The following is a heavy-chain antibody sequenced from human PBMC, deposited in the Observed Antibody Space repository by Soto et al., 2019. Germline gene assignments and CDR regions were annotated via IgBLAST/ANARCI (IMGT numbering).Heavy chain of an antibody. CDR1: GFTFINFD. V-gene: IGHV3-13*05. CDR3: ARAYTGRLPRRADYYYAMDV. J-gene: IGHJ6*02. Sequence: PGGSLRLSCAASGFTFINFDMHWVRQVPGKGLEWVSAIGSARDPYYLGSVKGRFAISRENAKNSVYLQMNDLRAGDSAVYYCARAYTGRLPRRADYYYAMDVWGQGTTVTVSS. CDR2: IGSARDP. D-gene: IGHD2-2*02.